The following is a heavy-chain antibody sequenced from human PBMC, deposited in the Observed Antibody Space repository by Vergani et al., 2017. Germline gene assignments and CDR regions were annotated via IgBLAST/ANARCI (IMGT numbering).Heavy chain of an antibody. D-gene: IGHD5-12*01. V-gene: IGHV3-30*18. Sequence: QVQLVQSGGGVVQPGRSLRLSCAASGFTFSSYGMHWVRQAPGKGLEWVAVISYDGSNKYYADSVKGRFTISRDNSKNTLYLQMNSLRAEDTAVYYCAKGDVWLRRPRRGLISDAFDIWGQGTMVTVSS. CDR3: AKGDVWLRRPRRGLISDAFDI. CDR2: ISYDGSNK. CDR1: GFTFSSYG. J-gene: IGHJ3*02.